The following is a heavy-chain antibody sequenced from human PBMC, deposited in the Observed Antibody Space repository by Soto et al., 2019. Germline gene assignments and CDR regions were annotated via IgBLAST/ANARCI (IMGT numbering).Heavy chain of an antibody. V-gene: IGHV3-21*01. Sequence: GGSLRLSCAASGFTFSSYSMNWVRQAPGKGLEWVSSISSSSSYIYYADSVKGRFTISRDNAKNSLYLQMNSLRAEDTAVYYCARSRVATRAFDIWGQGTMVTVSS. CDR2: ISSSSSYI. J-gene: IGHJ3*02. CDR1: GFTFSSYS. D-gene: IGHD5-12*01. CDR3: ARSRVATRAFDI.